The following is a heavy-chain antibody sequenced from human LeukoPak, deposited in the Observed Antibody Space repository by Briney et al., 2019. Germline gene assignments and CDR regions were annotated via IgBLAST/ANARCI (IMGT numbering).Heavy chain of an antibody. D-gene: IGHD5-24*01. CDR3: ARSRGVPRWFGP. V-gene: IGHV4-39*07. CDR1: GVSITNGDNY. Sequence: PSETLSLTCNVSGVSITNGDNYWGWIRQPRGKGLEWIANIYTCGSTYYNPALKNRAAISIDTSKDQLFLRLTSVTAADTAVYYCARSRGVPRWFGPWGQGILVTVSS. CDR2: IYTCGST. J-gene: IGHJ5*02.